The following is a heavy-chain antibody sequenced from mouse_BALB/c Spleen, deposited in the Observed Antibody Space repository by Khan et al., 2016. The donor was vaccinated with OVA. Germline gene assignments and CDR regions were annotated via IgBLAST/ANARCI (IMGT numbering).Heavy chain of an antibody. Sequence: EVQLVEAGPSLVKPSQTLSLTCSVTGDSITSGYWNWIRKFPGNKLEYMGYISYSGSTYYHPSLKSRISITRDTSKHPYYLPLNSVTTEDTATYYCATDYGSRYFDVWGAGTTVTVSS. CDR2: ISYSGST. J-gene: IGHJ1*01. V-gene: IGHV3-8*02. D-gene: IGHD1-1*01. CDR1: GDSITSGY. CDR3: ATDYGSRYFDV.